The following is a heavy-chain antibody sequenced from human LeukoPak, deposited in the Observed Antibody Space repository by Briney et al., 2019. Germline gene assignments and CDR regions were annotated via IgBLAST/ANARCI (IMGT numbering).Heavy chain of an antibody. CDR2: ITSSSSTI. V-gene: IGHV3-48*01. CDR1: GFTFSSYG. CDR3: ARDPERFSGEYYYYYYMDV. D-gene: IGHD3-3*01. Sequence: GGSLRLSCAASGFTFSSYGMSWVRQAPGKGLEWVSYITSSSSTIYYADSVKGRFTISRDNAKNSLNLQMNSLRAEDTAVYFCARDPERFSGEYYYYYYMDVWGKGPTVTVSS. J-gene: IGHJ6*03.